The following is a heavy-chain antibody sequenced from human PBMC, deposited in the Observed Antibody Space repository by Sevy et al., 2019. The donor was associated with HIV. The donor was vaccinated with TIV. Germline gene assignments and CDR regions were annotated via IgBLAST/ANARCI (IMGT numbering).Heavy chain of an antibody. J-gene: IGHJ4*02. CDR3: ARDLPPSATTVAHFDY. CDR1: GFTFSSYE. D-gene: IGHD4-17*01. V-gene: IGHV3-48*03. CDR2: ISNSGTTI. Sequence: GGSLRLSCAASGFTFSSYEMNWVRQAPGKGLEWVSYISNSGTTISYSDSVRVRFSSSRDKARNSRYLERNSLRAEDTTVYYCARDLPPSATTVAHFDYWGQGTLVTVSS.